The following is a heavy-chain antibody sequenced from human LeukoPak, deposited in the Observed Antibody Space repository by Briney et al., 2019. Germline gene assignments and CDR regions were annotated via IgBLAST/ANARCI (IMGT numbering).Heavy chain of an antibody. CDR3: GKMGGQGLYDYCMDF. V-gene: IGHV3-23*01. D-gene: IGHD3-16*01. Sequence: GGSLRLSCAASGFAFSNFAMSWVRQAPGKGLEWVSAMSGSGYYTYYVESVKGRFTISRDNSKNTLYLHMNSLRADDTAVYYCGKMGGQGLYDYCMDFWAEGPRSPFP. CDR2: MSGSGYYT. CDR1: GFAFSNFA. J-gene: IGHJ6*03.